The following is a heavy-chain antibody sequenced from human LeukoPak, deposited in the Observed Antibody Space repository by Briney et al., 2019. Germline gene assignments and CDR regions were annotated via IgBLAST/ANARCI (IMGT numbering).Heavy chain of an antibody. CDR1: GGSISSGGYS. J-gene: IGHJ2*01. Sequence: SQTLSLTCAVSGGSISSGGYSWSWIRQPPGKGLEWIGYIYHSGSTYYNPSLKSRVTISVDRSKNQFSLKPSSVTAADTAVYYCAREIAVAQYFDLWGRGTLVTVSS. D-gene: IGHD6-19*01. V-gene: IGHV4-30-2*01. CDR2: IYHSGST. CDR3: AREIAVAQYFDL.